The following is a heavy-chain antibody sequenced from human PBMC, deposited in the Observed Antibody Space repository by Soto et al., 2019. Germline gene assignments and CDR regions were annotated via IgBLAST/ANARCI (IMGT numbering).Heavy chain of an antibody. D-gene: IGHD3-10*01. Sequence: GALRLSCAASGFTFSSYAMSWVRQAPGKGLEWVSAISGSGGSTYYADSVKGRFTISRDNSKNTLYLQMNSLRAEDTAVYYCAKDPGMTMVRGVRYYYYYYGMDVWGQGTTVTVSS. CDR1: GFTFSSYA. CDR2: ISGSGGST. V-gene: IGHV3-23*01. CDR3: AKDPGMTMVRGVRYYYYYYGMDV. J-gene: IGHJ6*02.